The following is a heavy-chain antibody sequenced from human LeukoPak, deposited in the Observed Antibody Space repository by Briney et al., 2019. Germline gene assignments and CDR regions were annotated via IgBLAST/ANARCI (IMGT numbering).Heavy chain of an antibody. J-gene: IGHJ4*02. V-gene: IGHV1-2*02. CDR2: INPNSGGT. CDR3: ARGPDSSSVGLDY. D-gene: IGHD6-6*01. CDR1: GYTFTGYY. Sequence: ASVKVSCKASGYTFTGYYMHWVRQAPGQGLEWMGWINPNSGGTNYAQKFQGRVTMTRDTSISTAYMELSRLRSDDTAVYYCARGPDSSSVGLDYRGQGTLVTVSS.